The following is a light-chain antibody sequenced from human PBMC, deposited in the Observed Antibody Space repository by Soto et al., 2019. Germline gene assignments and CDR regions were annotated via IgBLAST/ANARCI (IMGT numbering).Light chain of an antibody. CDR2: DVS. CDR3: SSYTSSSVLV. V-gene: IGLV2-14*01. CDR1: SSDVGGYNY. Sequence: QSVLTQPASVSGSPGQSITISCTGTSSDVGGYNYVSWYQQHPGKAPKLVIYDVSNRPSGVSNRFSGSKSGNTASLTISGLQAEDEADYYCSSYTSSSVLVFGTGTKVTV. J-gene: IGLJ1*01.